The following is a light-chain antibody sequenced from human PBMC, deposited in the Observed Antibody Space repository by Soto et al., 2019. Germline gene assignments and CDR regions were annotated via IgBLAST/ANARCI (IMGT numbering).Light chain of an antibody. CDR3: QRYNNWPLT. CDR2: DSS. CDR1: QGIGST. Sequence: ERVLPLSHDAISVSPFSRLQLSGMASQGIGSTLAWYQQKPGQTPRLLIYDSSTRAIGIPTRFTGSRSGTEFTLTINGLQSEDFAVYYCQRYNNWPLTFGGGTKVDIK. V-gene: IGKV3-15*01. J-gene: IGKJ4*01.